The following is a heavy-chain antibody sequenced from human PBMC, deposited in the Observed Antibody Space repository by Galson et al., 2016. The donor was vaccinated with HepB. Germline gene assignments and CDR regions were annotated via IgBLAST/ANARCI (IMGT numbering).Heavy chain of an antibody. CDR3: ATSTSSVGH. CDR1: GFTFDSYA. D-gene: IGHD6-6*01. J-gene: IGHJ5*02. CDR2: ISGSGLST. V-gene: IGHV3-23*01. Sequence: SLRLSCAASGFTFDSYAMTWVRQAPGKGLEWVSAISGSGLSTYYADSVKGRFTISRDSSNNTVSLQMNTLRADDTAVYYCATSTSSVGHWGQGTLVTVS.